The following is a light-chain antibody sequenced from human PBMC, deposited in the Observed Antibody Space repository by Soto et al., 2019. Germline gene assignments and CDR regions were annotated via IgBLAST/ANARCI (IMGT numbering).Light chain of an antibody. CDR3: QQRSDWPCT. CDR2: DAS. Sequence: EIVLTQSPATLSLSPGERATLSCRASQSVSSYLAWYQQKPGQAPRLLIYDASNRATGIPARFSGSGSGTDFTLTISSLEHDDFAVYYCQQRSDWPCTFGGGTKVQIK. J-gene: IGKJ4*01. CDR1: QSVSSY. V-gene: IGKV3-11*01.